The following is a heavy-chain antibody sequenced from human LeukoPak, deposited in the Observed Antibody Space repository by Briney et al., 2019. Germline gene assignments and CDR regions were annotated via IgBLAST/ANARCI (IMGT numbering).Heavy chain of an antibody. V-gene: IGHV1-2*02. Sequence: RASVKVSCKASGYTFTGYYMHWVRQAPGQGREWMGWINPNIGDTNYAQKFQGRVTMTRDTSISTAYMELSRLRFDDTAVYYCARINSSRWYDFWGQGALVTVSS. D-gene: IGHD6-13*01. CDR1: GYTFTGYY. CDR3: ARINSSRWYDF. J-gene: IGHJ4*02. CDR2: INPNIGDT.